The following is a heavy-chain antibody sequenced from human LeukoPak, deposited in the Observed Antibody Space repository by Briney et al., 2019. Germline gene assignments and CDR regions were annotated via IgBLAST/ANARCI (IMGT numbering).Heavy chain of an antibody. J-gene: IGHJ4*02. Sequence: GGSLRLSCAASGFTFSNHAMSWVRQTPGKGLQWISVISGSGRTTEYADSVKGRFTISRDNSKNTLYLQMNSLRAEDTAVYYCAKGGYDYVWGSYRHSPGYWGQGTLVTVSS. CDR2: ISGSGRTT. D-gene: IGHD3-16*02. CDR1: GFTFSNHA. CDR3: AKGGYDYVWGSYRHSPGY. V-gene: IGHV3-23*01.